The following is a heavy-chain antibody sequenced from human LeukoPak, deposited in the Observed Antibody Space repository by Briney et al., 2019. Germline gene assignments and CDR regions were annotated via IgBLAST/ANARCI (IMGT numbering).Heavy chain of an antibody. CDR1: GFTFSSYE. D-gene: IGHD3-22*01. Sequence: PGGSLRLSCAASGFTFSSYEMNWVRQAPGKGLEWVGRIKSKTDGGTTDYAAPVKGRFTISRDDSKNTLYLQMNSLKTEDTAVYYCTTSYYDSSGYRYWGQGTLVTVSS. CDR2: IKSKTDGGTT. J-gene: IGHJ4*02. V-gene: IGHV3-15*01. CDR3: TTSYYDSSGYRY.